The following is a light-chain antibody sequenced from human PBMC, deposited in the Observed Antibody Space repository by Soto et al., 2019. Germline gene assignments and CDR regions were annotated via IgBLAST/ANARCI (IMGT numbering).Light chain of an antibody. Sequence: DIQVTQSPPTLSASVGDRVTITCRASQTISTWMAWYQQKPGKAPKLLIYKASSLESGVPSRFSGSGSGTEFTLTTSSLQPDDFATYYCQHYNSYSEAFGQGTKVDI. V-gene: IGKV1-5*03. CDR2: KAS. CDR1: QTISTW. CDR3: QHYNSYSEA. J-gene: IGKJ1*01.